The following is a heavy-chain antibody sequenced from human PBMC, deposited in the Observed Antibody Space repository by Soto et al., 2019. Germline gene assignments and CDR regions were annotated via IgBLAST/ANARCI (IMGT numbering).Heavy chain of an antibody. J-gene: IGHJ4*02. CDR2: SRDKVHSHTT. CDR3: ARGVVSTGYFDY. Sequence: EVQLAESGGGLVQPGGSLRLSCAASGFTFSDHYMDWVSQAPGKGLEWVGRSRDKVHSHTTEYAASVKGRFTISRGDSENSLYLQMNSLKTEDTAVYYCARGVVSTGYFDYWGQGTLVTVSS. V-gene: IGHV3-72*01. CDR1: GFTFSDHY. D-gene: IGHD5-12*01.